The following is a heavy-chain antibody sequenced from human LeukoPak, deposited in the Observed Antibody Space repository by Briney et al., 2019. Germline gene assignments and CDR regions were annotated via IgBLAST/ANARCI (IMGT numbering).Heavy chain of an antibody. CDR3: ARGRVATALYYYYGMDV. Sequence: PWASVKVSCKASGYTFAGYYMHWVRQAPGQGLEWMGWINPNSGGTNYAQKFQGRVTMTRDTSISTAYMELSRLRSDDTAVYYCARGRVATALYYYYGMDVWGQGTTVTVSS. J-gene: IGHJ6*02. D-gene: IGHD2-21*02. CDR1: GYTFAGYY. V-gene: IGHV1-2*02. CDR2: INPNSGGT.